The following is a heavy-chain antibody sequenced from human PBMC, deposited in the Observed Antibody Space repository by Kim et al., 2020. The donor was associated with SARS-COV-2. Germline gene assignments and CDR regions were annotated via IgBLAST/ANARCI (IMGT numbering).Heavy chain of an antibody. D-gene: IGHD3-10*01. CDR3: ARLSITMVRGVPPDY. Sequence: PSLTSRVTISVDTSKNQFSLKLSSVTAADTAVYYCARLSITMVRGVPPDYWGQGTLVTVSS. V-gene: IGHV4-39*01. J-gene: IGHJ4*02.